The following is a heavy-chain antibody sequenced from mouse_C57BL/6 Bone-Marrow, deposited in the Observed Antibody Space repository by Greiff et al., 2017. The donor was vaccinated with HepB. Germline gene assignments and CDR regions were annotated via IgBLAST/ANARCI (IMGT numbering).Heavy chain of an antibody. V-gene: IGHV5-12*01. Sequence: EVKVVESGGGLVQPGGSLKLSCAASGFTFSDYYMYWVRQTPEKRLEWVAYISNGGGSTYYPDTVKGRFTISRDNAKNTLYLQMSRLKSEDTAMYYCARHPTYWGQGTRVTVSA. CDR2: ISNGGGST. J-gene: IGHJ3*01. CDR3: ARHPTY. CDR1: GFTFSDYY.